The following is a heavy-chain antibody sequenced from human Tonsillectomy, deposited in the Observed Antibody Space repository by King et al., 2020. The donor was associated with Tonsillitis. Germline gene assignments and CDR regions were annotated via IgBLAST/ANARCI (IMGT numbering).Heavy chain of an antibody. V-gene: IGHV4-39*01. J-gene: IGHJ5*02. CDR3: ARRLKGYGGSYNWFDP. Sequence: QLQESGPGLVKPSETLSLTCSVSGGSISSTSYCWGWIRQPPGKGLEWIGSIYYSGNTYYNPSLKSRVTISVDTSKNQFSLKLSSVTAADTAVYYCARRLKGYGGSYNWFDPWVQGTLVTVSS. D-gene: IGHD4-23*01. CDR2: IYYSGNT. CDR1: GGSISSTSYC.